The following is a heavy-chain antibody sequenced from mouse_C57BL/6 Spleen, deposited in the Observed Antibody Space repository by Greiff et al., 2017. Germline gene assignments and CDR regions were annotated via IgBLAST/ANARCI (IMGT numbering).Heavy chain of an antibody. Sequence: EVKLVESGGGLVKPGGSLKLSCAASGFTFSDYGMHWVRQAPEKGLEWVAYISSGSSTIYYADTVKGRFTISRDNAKNTLFLQMTSLRSEDTAMYYCARRSTMVTAWYFDVWGTGTTVTVSS. J-gene: IGHJ1*03. CDR3: ARRSTMVTAWYFDV. D-gene: IGHD2-2*01. CDR2: ISSGSSTI. V-gene: IGHV5-17*01. CDR1: GFTFSDYG.